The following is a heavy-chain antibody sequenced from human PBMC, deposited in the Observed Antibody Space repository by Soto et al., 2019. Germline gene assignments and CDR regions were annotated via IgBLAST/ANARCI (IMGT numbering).Heavy chain of an antibody. CDR2: INHSGST. CDR3: ARQGRPWLRGNWFDP. J-gene: IGHJ5*02. V-gene: IGHV4-34*01. CDR1: GGSFSGYY. Sequence: SETLSLICAVYGGSFSGYYRSWIRQPPGKGLEWIGEINHSGSTNYNPSLKSRVTISVDTSKNQFSLKLSSVTAADTAVYYCARQGRPWLRGNWFDPWGQGTLVTVSS. D-gene: IGHD5-18*01.